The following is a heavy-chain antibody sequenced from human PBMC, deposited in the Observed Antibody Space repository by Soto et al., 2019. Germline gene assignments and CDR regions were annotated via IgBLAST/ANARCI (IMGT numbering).Heavy chain of an antibody. D-gene: IGHD1-1*01. Sequence: GGSLRLSCAASGFTFSSYWMHWVRQAPGKGLVWVSRINSGGSSTDYADSVKGRFTISRDNAKNTLYLQMNSLRAEDTAVYYCVRGDNWNDEASDYWGQGTLVTVSS. CDR1: GFTFSSYW. CDR3: VRGDNWNDEASDY. V-gene: IGHV3-74*01. J-gene: IGHJ4*02. CDR2: INSGGSST.